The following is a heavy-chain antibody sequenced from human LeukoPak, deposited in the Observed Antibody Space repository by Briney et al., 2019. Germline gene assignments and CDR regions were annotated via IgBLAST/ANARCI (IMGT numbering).Heavy chain of an antibody. J-gene: IGHJ4*02. D-gene: IGHD3-3*01. CDR1: GFTFSSYA. V-gene: IGHV3-15*01. Sequence: GGSLRLSCAASGFTFSSYAMHWVRQAPGKGLEWVGRIKSKTDGGTTDYAAPVKGRFTISRDGSKNTLYLQMNSLKTEDTAVYYCTTRITIFGVVIGLDYWGQGTLVTVSS. CDR3: TTRITIFGVVIGLDY. CDR2: IKSKTDGGTT.